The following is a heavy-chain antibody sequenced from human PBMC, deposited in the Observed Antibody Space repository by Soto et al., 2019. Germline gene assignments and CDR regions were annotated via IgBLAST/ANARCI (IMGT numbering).Heavy chain of an antibody. D-gene: IGHD4-17*01. Sequence: PSETLSLTCTVSGGSISSSSYYWGWIRQPPGKGLEWIGSIYYSGSTYYNPSLKSRVTISVDTSKNQFSLKLSSVTAADTAVYYCARHRGHDYGDYYGLHFDYWGQGTLVTVSS. CDR2: IYYSGST. J-gene: IGHJ4*02. CDR1: GGSISSSSYY. V-gene: IGHV4-39*01. CDR3: ARHRGHDYGDYYGLHFDY.